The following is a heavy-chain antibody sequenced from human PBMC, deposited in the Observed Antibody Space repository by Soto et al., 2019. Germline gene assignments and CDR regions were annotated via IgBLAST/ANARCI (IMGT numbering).Heavy chain of an antibody. J-gene: IGHJ4*02. CDR3: ARNKRSDF. V-gene: IGHV4-39*01. CDR1: SASISSSSYT. Sequence: SETLSLTCTVSSASISSSSYTWGWIRQPPGKGLEWIGSIYYSGTTYYNPSLNSRVTVSVDTSKNQFSLKVTSVTAADTAVYYCARNKRSDFWGQGALVTVSS. CDR2: IYYSGTT.